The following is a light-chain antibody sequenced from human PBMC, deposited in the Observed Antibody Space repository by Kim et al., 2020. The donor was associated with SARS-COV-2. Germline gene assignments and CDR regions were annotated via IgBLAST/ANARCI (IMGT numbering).Light chain of an antibody. J-gene: IGLJ3*02. CDR2: EVS. CDR3: SSYTSNSTWV. CDR1: SSDVGSYDR. Sequence: QSVTIVCTGTSSDVGSYDRVSWYQQPPGTAPKVMIYEVSKRPSGVPDRCSGSKSGNTASLTISGLQAEDEADYYCSSYTSNSTWVFGGGTQLTVL. V-gene: IGLV2-18*02.